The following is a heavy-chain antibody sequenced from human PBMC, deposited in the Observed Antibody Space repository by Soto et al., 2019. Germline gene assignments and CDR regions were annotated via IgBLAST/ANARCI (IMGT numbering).Heavy chain of an antibody. CDR2: IFYSGST. V-gene: IGHV4-39*07. CDR1: SGSISSTIYS. J-gene: IGHJ5*02. Sequence: SETLSLTCTVSSGSISSTIYSWDWIRQHPGKGLEWIGSIFYSGSTNYNPSLKSRVTISIDTSKNQFSLKLSSVTAADTAVYYCARTYYDFWSGYWRWFDPWGQGTLVTVSS. CDR3: ARTYYDFWSGYWRWFDP. D-gene: IGHD3-3*01.